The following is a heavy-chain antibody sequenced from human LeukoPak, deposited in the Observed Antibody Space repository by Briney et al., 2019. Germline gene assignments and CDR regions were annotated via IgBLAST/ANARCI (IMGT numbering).Heavy chain of an antibody. Sequence: GASVKVSCKASGGSFSSYVITWVRQAPGQGLEWMGRIIPVLGVSNFAQKFEGRVTITADKSTNTAHMELRGLESGDTAVYYCARDNTAMEFDYWGQGTLVTVSS. D-gene: IGHD5-18*01. CDR1: GGSFSSYV. CDR3: ARDNTAMEFDY. CDR2: IIPVLGVS. V-gene: IGHV1-69*04. J-gene: IGHJ4*02.